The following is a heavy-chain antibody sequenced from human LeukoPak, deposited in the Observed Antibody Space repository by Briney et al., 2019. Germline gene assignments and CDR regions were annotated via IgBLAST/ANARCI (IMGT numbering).Heavy chain of an antibody. Sequence: PVKVSCKASGGTFSSYAISWVRQAPGQGLEWMGGIIPIFGTANYAQKFQGRVTITADESTSTAYMELSSLRSEDTAVYYCARTSFYDSSGYYAGGFDYWGQGTLVTVSS. D-gene: IGHD3-22*01. CDR3: ARTSFYDSSGYYAGGFDY. V-gene: IGHV1-69*13. CDR1: GGTFSSYA. CDR2: IIPIFGTA. J-gene: IGHJ4*02.